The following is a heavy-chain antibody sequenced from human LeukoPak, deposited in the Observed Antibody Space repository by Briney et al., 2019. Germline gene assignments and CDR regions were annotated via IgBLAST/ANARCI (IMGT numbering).Heavy chain of an antibody. CDR1: GGSISSFY. D-gene: IGHD1-26*01. CDR3: ARGTYSGSYSGYFDY. CDR2: IYKSATT. V-gene: IGHV4-59*01. Sequence: NSSETLSLTCTVSGGSISSFYWSWIRQSPGKGLEWIGYIYKSATTNYNPSLKSRVTISVDTSKKQFSLKVNSVTAADTAVYYCARGTYSGSYSGYFDYWGQGTLVTVSS. J-gene: IGHJ4*02.